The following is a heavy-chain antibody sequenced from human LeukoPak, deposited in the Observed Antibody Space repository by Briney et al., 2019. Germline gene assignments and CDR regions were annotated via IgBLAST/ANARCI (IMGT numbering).Heavy chain of an antibody. Sequence: QTGGSLRLSCAASGFTFSSYWMSWVRQAPGKGLEWVANIKQDGSEKYYVDSVKGRFTISRDNAKNSLYLQMNSLRAEDTAVYYCARDREQNYWLLGLDYWGQGTLVTVSS. CDR3: ARDREQNYWLLGLDY. CDR2: IKQDGSEK. CDR1: GFTFSSYW. D-gene: IGHD3-9*01. J-gene: IGHJ4*02. V-gene: IGHV3-7*01.